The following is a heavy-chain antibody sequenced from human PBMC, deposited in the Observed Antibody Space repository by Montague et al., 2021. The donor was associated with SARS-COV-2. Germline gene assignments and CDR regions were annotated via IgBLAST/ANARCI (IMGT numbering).Heavy chain of an antibody. Sequence: SETLSLTCTVSVGPISNYYWTWIRQPPGKGLEWIGYIYDSGSANYNPSLKSRSTISVDTSNNQFSLRLSSVTAADTAVYYCARAYCGGDCHVGPWGQGILVTVSS. J-gene: IGHJ5*02. D-gene: IGHD2-21*02. CDR1: VGPISNYY. CDR3: ARAYCGGDCHVGP. V-gene: IGHV4-59*01. CDR2: IYDSGSA.